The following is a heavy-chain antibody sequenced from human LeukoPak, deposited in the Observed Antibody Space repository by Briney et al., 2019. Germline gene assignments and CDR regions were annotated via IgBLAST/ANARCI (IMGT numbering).Heavy chain of an antibody. CDR2: ISAYNGNT. J-gene: IGHJ4*02. V-gene: IGHV1-18*01. CDR1: GYTFTSYG. CDR3: ASYPLYGSGSYADY. Sequence: ASVKVSCKASGYTFTSYGISWVRQAPGQGLEWMGWISAYNGNTNYEQKLQGRVTMTTDTSTSTAYMELRSLRSDDTAVYYCASYPLYGSGSYADYWGQGTLVTVSS. D-gene: IGHD3-10*01.